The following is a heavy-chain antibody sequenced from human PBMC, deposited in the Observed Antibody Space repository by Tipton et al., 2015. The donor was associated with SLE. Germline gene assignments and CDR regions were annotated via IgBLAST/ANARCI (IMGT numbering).Heavy chain of an antibody. Sequence: LSLTCAAPGFTFSSYSMNWVRQAPGKGLEWVSSISSSSSYIYYADSVKGRFTISRDNAKNSLYLQMNSLRAEDTAVYYCARFSTVTTNYFDYWGQGTLVTVSS. D-gene: IGHD4-17*01. V-gene: IGHV3-21*03. CDR3: ARFSTVTTNYFDY. CDR2: ISSSSSYI. J-gene: IGHJ4*02. CDR1: GFTFSSYS.